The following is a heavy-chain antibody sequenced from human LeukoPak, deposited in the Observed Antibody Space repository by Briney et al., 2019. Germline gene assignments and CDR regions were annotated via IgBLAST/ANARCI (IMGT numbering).Heavy chain of an antibody. CDR2: ISSSGSTI. D-gene: IGHD3-9*01. V-gene: IGHV3-48*03. CDR3: ARESRGYNILTGYYTQLDY. CDR1: GFTFSSYE. Sequence: GGSLRLSCAASGFTFSSYEMNWVRQAPGKGLEWVSYISSSGSTIYYADSVKGRFTISRDNAENSVSLQMSSLRGEDTAVYYCARESRGYNILTGYYTQLDYWGQGTRVTVSS. J-gene: IGHJ4*02.